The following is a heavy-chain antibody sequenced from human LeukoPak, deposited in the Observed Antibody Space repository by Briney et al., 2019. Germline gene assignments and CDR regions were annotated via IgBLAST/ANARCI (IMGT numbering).Heavy chain of an antibody. J-gene: IGHJ4*02. Sequence: SQTLSLTCTVSGGSISRGDYYWSWIRQPPGKGLEWIGYIYYSGSTYYNPSLKSRVTISVDTSKNQFSLKLSSVTAADTAVDYCARWYSSSWAFDYWGQGTLVTVSS. CDR2: IYYSGST. D-gene: IGHD6-13*01. CDR3: ARWYSSSWAFDY. CDR1: GGSISRGDYY. V-gene: IGHV4-30-4*01.